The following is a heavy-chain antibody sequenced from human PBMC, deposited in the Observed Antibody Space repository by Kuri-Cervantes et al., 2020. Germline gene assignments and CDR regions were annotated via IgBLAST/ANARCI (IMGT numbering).Heavy chain of an antibody. Sequence: GGSLRLSCAASGFTFSDYYMSWIRQAPGKGLEWVSYISSSGSTIYYADSVKGRFTISRDNAKNSLYLQMNSLRVEDTAVYYCAREQGDITMVRGVIGQELPEYYYYGMDVWGQGTTVTVSS. D-gene: IGHD3-10*01. J-gene: IGHJ6*02. CDR1: GFTFSDYY. V-gene: IGHV3-11*01. CDR2: ISSSGSTI. CDR3: AREQGDITMVRGVIGQELPEYYYYGMDV.